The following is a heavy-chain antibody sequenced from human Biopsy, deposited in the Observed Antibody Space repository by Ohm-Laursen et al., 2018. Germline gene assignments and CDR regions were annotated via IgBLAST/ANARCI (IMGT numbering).Heavy chain of an antibody. V-gene: IGHV4-59*01. CDR1: GGSINSYY. Sequence: PSETLSLTCTVSGGSINSYYWSWIRQTPGKGLEWIGYIYYSGSTNYNPSLKSRVTISVDTSKNQFSLRLNSVTAADTAVYYCARATNSTGWPYYYFYGMDVWGQGTTVTVSS. J-gene: IGHJ6*02. CDR3: ARATNSTGWPYYYFYGMDV. D-gene: IGHD2/OR15-2a*01. CDR2: IYYSGST.